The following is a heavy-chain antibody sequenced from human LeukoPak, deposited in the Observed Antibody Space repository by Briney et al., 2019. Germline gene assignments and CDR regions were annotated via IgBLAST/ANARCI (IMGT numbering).Heavy chain of an antibody. CDR1: GGSFSGYY. CDR2: INHSGST. J-gene: IGHJ5*02. D-gene: IGHD3-10*01. CDR3: ARVTHYGSGSYYYWFDP. Sequence: SETLSLTCAVYGGSFSGYYWSWIRQPPGKGLEWIGEINHSGSTNYNPSLKSRVTISVDTSKNQFSLKLSSVTAADTAVYYCARVTHYGSGSYYYWFDPWGQGTLVTVSS. V-gene: IGHV4-34*01.